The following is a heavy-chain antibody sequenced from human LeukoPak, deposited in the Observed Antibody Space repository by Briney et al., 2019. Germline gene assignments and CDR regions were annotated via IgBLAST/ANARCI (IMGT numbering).Heavy chain of an antibody. V-gene: IGHV4-61*02. CDR2: IYTSGST. CDR3: ARGVVGYGYYYYYYMDV. CDR1: GGSISSGSYY. Sequence: SETLSLTCTVSGGSISSGSYYWSWIRQPAGKGLEWIGRIYTSGSTNYNPSLKSRVTISVDTSKNQFSLKLSSVTAADTAVYYCARGVVGYGYYYYYYMDVWGKGTTVTVSS. D-gene: IGHD1-1*01. J-gene: IGHJ6*03.